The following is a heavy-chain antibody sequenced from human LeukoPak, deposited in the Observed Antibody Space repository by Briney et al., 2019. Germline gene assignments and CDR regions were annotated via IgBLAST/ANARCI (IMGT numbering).Heavy chain of an antibody. CDR3: ARDAIENYDFWSGSYYYFDY. CDR1: GYTFTNYY. J-gene: IGHJ4*02. Sequence: ASVKVSCKSSGYTFTNYYIHWVRQAPGQGLEWMGIINPSSGSTSYAQSFQGRVTMTRDTSTSTVYMELSSLRSEDTAVYYCARDAIENYDFWSGSYYYFDYWGQGTLVTVSS. CDR2: INPSSGST. V-gene: IGHV1-46*01. D-gene: IGHD3-3*01.